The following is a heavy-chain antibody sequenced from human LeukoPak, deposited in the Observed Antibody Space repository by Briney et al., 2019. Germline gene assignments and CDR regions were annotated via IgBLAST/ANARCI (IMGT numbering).Heavy chain of an antibody. CDR3: VRDGDSEYFLN. D-gene: IGHD4-17*01. Sequence: GEFLKISCKGSGYIFTSYWIGWVRQMPGKGLEWMGIIYPGDSDTRYSPSFQGQVTISADKSITTAYLQWSSLKASDTAMYYCVRDGDSEYFLNWGQGTLVTVSS. CDR1: GYIFTSYW. CDR2: IYPGDSDT. V-gene: IGHV5-51*01. J-gene: IGHJ1*01.